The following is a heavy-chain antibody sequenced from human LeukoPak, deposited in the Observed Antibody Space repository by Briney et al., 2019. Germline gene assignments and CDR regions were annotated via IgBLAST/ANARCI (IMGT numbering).Heavy chain of an antibody. CDR1: GYSFTSYW. Sequence: GESLKISCKGSGYSFTSYWIGWVRQKPGKGLEWMGIIFPGDSDTRYSPSFQGQVTISVDKSIRTAYLQWSSLKSSDTAIYFCARQDGTFDYWGQGTRVTVSS. CDR2: IFPGDSDT. CDR3: ARQDGTFDY. V-gene: IGHV5-51*01. J-gene: IGHJ4*02. D-gene: IGHD1-26*01.